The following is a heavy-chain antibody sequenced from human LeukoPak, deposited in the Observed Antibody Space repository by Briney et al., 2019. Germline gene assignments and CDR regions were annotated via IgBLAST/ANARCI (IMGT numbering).Heavy chain of an antibody. Sequence: GGSLRLSCAASGFTFSSYSMNWVRQAPGKGLEWVSSISSSSIYIYYADSVKGRFTISRDNAKNSLYLQMNSLRAEDTAVYYCASWETVVVPAANAFDIWGQGTMVTVSS. CDR3: ASWETVVVPAANAFDI. CDR2: ISSSSIYI. J-gene: IGHJ3*02. V-gene: IGHV3-21*01. CDR1: GFTFSSYS. D-gene: IGHD2-2*01.